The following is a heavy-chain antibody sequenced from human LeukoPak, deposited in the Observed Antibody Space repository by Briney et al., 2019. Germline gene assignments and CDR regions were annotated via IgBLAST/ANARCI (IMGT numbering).Heavy chain of an antibody. CDR3: ASTQVVGSSGRYDY. Sequence: PSETLSLTCTVSGGSISSGGYYWSWIRQHPGKGLEWIGYIYYSGSTYYNPSLKSRVTISVDTSKNQFSLKLSSVTAADTAVYYCASTQVVGSSGRYDYWGQGTLVTVSS. CDR1: GGSISSGGYY. J-gene: IGHJ4*02. CDR2: IYYSGST. D-gene: IGHD6-19*01. V-gene: IGHV4-31*03.